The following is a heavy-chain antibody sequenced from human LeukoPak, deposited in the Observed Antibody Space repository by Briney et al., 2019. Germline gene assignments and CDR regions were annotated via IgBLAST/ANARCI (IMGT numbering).Heavy chain of an antibody. V-gene: IGHV3-11*04. Sequence: GGSLRLSCAASGFTFSDYYMSWIRQAPGKGLGWVSYISSSGSTIYYADSVKGRFTISRDNAKNSLYLQMNSLRAEDTAVYYCARDRALFPNFDYWGQGNLVTVSS. CDR1: GFTFSDYY. D-gene: IGHD2-21*01. J-gene: IGHJ4*02. CDR3: ARDRALFPNFDY. CDR2: ISSSGSTI.